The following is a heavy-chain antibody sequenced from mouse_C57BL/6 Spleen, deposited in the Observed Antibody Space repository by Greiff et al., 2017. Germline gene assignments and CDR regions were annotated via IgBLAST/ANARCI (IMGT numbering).Heavy chain of an antibody. CDR3: AREDFDY. Sequence: QVQLQQPGTELVKPGASVKLSCKASGFNFTDYWMHWVKQRPEQGLEWIGNINPNNGGTNYDAKFKSKATLTVDKSSSTAYMQLSSLTSEDSAVYYCAREDFDYWGPGTTLTVSS. CDR2: INPNNGGT. V-gene: IGHV1-53*01. J-gene: IGHJ2*01. CDR1: GFNFTDYW.